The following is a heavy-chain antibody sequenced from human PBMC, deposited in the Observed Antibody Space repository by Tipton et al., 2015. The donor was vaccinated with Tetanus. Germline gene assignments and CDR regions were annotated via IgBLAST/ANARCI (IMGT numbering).Heavy chain of an antibody. D-gene: IGHD1-26*01. CDR2: IYSFGST. J-gene: IGHJ4*02. V-gene: IGHV4-31*03. CDR3: ARDQARGSRGWNYFDY. CDR1: GGSISSGGYY. Sequence: TLSLTCTVSGGSISSGGYYWTWIRQRPGKGLEWIGDIYSFGSTYYHPSLKGRVTISMDTSKNQFSLDLNSVTAADPAVYYCARDQARGSRGWNYFDYLGQGALVTVSS.